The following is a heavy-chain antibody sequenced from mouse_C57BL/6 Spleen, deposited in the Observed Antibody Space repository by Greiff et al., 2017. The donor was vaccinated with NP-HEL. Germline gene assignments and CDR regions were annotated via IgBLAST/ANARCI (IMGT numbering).Heavy chain of an antibody. CDR1: GFNIKDYY. CDR2: IDPEDGDT. Sequence: EVQLQQSGAELVRPGASVKLSCTASGFNIKDYYMHWVKQRPEQGLEWIGRIDPEDGDTEYAPKFQGKATMTADTSSNTAYLQLSSLTSEDTAVYYCTTSYYDYDALGFDYWGQGTTLTVSS. J-gene: IGHJ2*01. CDR3: TTSYYDYDALGFDY. V-gene: IGHV14-1*01. D-gene: IGHD2-4*01.